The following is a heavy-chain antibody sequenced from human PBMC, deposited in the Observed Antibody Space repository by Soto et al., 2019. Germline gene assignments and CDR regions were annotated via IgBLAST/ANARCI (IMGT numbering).Heavy chain of an antibody. CDR3: ARGTTLRPYYYYYGMDV. V-gene: IGHV1-69*01. J-gene: IGHJ6*02. Sequence: SVRVCCTASGGPFISYAISWVRRAPGQGLEWMGGIIPIFGTANYAQKFQGRVTITADESTSTAYMELSSLRSEDTAVYYCARGTTLRPYYYYYGMDVWVQGTKVTVSS. CDR1: GGPFISYA. D-gene: IGHD4-4*01. CDR2: IIPIFGTA.